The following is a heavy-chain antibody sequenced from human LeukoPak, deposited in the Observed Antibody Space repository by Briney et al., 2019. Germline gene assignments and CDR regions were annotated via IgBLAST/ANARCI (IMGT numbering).Heavy chain of an antibody. V-gene: IGHV3-66*01. Sequence: GGSLRLSCAASGFTVSSNYMSWVRQAPGKGLEWVSVIYSGGSTYYADSVKGRFTISRDNSKNTLYLQMNSLRAEDTAVYYCARDSSLATPDAFDIWGQGTMVTVSS. CDR2: IYSGGST. D-gene: IGHD5-12*01. J-gene: IGHJ3*02. CDR1: GFTVSSNY. CDR3: ARDSSLATPDAFDI.